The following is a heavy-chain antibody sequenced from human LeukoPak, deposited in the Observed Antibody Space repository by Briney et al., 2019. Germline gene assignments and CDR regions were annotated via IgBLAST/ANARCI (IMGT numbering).Heavy chain of an antibody. D-gene: IGHD3-3*01. V-gene: IGHV1-2*02. Sequence: GASVKVSCKASGYTFTGYYMHWVRQAPGQGLEWMGWINPNSGGTNYAQKFQGRVTMTRDTSISTAYMELSRLRSDDTAVYYCARHGGYYDFWSGYYRDYYYYGMDVWGQGTTVTVSS. CDR2: INPNSGGT. J-gene: IGHJ6*02. CDR1: GYTFTGYY. CDR3: ARHGGYYDFWSGYYRDYYYYGMDV.